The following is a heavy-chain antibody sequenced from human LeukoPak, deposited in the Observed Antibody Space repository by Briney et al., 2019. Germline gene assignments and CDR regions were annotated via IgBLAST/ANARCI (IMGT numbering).Heavy chain of an antibody. J-gene: IGHJ4*02. Sequence: PGGSLRLSCAASGFTFSSYAMSWVRQAPGKGLEWVSAISGSGGSTYYADSVKGRFTISRDNSKNTLYLQMNSLRAEDTAVYYWAKNIYDYVWGSYRYAPGYYFDYWGQGTLVTVSS. CDR1: GFTFSSYA. V-gene: IGHV3-23*01. CDR2: ISGSGGST. D-gene: IGHD3-16*02. CDR3: AKNIYDYVWGSYRYAPGYYFDY.